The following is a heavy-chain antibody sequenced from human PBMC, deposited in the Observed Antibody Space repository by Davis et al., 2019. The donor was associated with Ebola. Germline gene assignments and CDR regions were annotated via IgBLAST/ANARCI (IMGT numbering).Heavy chain of an antibody. V-gene: IGHV3-74*01. CDR3: TTDGRYCSTSSCYNFDY. J-gene: IGHJ4*02. CDR1: GFTFSSYW. Sequence: GESLKISCAASGFTFSSYWLHWVRQVPGKGLLWVSRINSDGTTTTYADSVKGRFTISRDNAKNTLYLQMNSLKSEDTAVYYCTTDGRYCSTSSCYNFDYWGQGTLVTVSS. D-gene: IGHD2-2*02. CDR2: INSDGTTT.